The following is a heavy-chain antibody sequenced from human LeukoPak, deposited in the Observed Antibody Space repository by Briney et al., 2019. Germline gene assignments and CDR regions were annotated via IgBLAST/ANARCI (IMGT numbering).Heavy chain of an antibody. CDR1: GGTFSSYA. Sequence: ASVKVSCKASGGTFSSYAISWVRQAPGQGLEWMGGIIPIFGTANYAQKFQGRVTITADESTSTAYMELSSLRSEDTAVYYCARDRYSGSYWGYYFDYWGQGTLVTVSS. J-gene: IGHJ4*02. CDR3: ARDRYSGSYWGYYFDY. D-gene: IGHD1-26*01. V-gene: IGHV1-69*13. CDR2: IIPIFGTA.